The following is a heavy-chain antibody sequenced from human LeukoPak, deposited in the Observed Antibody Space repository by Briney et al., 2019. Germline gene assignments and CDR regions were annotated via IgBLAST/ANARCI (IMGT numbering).Heavy chain of an antibody. CDR1: GFTFDDYA. J-gene: IGHJ4*02. CDR2: ISWNSGSI. V-gene: IGHV3-9*01. CDR3: AEDTITGWYDTQFDY. Sequence: GRSLRLSCAASGFTFDDYAMHWVRQAPGKGLEWVSGISWNSGSIGYADSVKGRFTISRDNAKNSLYLQMNSLRAEDTALYYCAEDTITGWYDTQFDYWGQGTLVTVSS. D-gene: IGHD6-19*01.